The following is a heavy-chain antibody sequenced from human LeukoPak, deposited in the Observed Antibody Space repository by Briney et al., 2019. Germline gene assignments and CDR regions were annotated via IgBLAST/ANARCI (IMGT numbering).Heavy chain of an antibody. V-gene: IGHV1-18*01. CDR1: GYTFINYG. CDR3: ARATGYYDSSGSPNWFDP. D-gene: IGHD3-22*01. Sequence: VASVKVSCKASGYTFINYGFTWVRRAPGQGLEWMGWISAYNGDTNYVQKLQGRVTMTTDTSTNTAYMELRSLISDDTAVYYCARATGYYDSSGSPNWFDPWGQGTLVTVSS. CDR2: ISAYNGDT. J-gene: IGHJ5*02.